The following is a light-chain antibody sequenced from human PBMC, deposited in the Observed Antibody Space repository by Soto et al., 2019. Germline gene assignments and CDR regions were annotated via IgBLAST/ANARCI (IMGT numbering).Light chain of an antibody. J-gene: IGLJ2*01. Sequence: QSVLPQPPSASGTPGQRVTISCSGSSSNIGTYTVNWYQQVPVTAPKLLIYSNNQRPSGVPDRFSGSKSGTSASLAISGLQFEDEADYYCASWDASLNGVIFGGGTKVTVL. CDR3: ASWDASLNGVI. V-gene: IGLV1-44*01. CDR2: SNN. CDR1: SSNIGTYT.